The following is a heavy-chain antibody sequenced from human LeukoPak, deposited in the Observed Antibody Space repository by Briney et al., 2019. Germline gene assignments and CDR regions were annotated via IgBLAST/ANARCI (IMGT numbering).Heavy chain of an antibody. CDR1: RYTFTSYD. CDR3: VRTPPNWGADY. Sequence: GASVKVSCMASRYTFTSYDINWVRQAPGQGLEWMGWMSPKSGNTGYAQKFQGRVTMTSNTAISTAYMELSSLRSEDTAVYYCVRTPPNWGADYWGQGTLVTVSS. V-gene: IGHV1-8*01. CDR2: MSPKSGNT. D-gene: IGHD7-27*01. J-gene: IGHJ4*02.